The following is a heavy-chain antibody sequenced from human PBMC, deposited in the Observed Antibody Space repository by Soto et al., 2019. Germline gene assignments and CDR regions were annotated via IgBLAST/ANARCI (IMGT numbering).Heavy chain of an antibody. CDR2: ISSSSSYI. CDR3: ARDQPGYSYGYGLGY. Sequence: EVQLVESGGGLVKPGGSLRLSCAASGFTFSSYSMNWVRQAPGKGLEWVSSISSSSSYIYYADSVKGRLTISRNNAKNSLYVQMNSLRAEDTAVYYCARDQPGYSYGYGLGYWGQGTLVTVSS. V-gene: IGHV3-21*01. J-gene: IGHJ4*02. CDR1: GFTFSSYS. D-gene: IGHD5-18*01.